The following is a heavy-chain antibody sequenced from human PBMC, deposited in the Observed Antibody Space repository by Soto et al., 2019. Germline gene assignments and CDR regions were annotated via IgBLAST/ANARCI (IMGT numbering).Heavy chain of an antibody. D-gene: IGHD3-16*01. J-gene: IGHJ4*02. CDR2: IYHSGST. CDR1: GGSISSSNW. CDR3: ASYLWGTYRYFHY. V-gene: IGHV4-4*02. Sequence: SETLSLTCAVSGGSISSSNWWSWVRQPPGKGLEWIGEIYHSGSTNYNPSLKSRVTISVDKSKNQFSLKLSSVTAADTAIYYCASYLWGTYRYFHYWGQGTPVTVSS.